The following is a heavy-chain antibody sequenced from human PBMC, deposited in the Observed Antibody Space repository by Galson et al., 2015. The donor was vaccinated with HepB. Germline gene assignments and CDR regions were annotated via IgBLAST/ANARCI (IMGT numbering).Heavy chain of an antibody. Sequence: SLRLSCAASAFNFYSYAMHWVRQAPGKGLEWVAPLSYDGTYKYYADSVKGRLTISRDNSKNMLYLQMNSLRTDDTAVYYCARANTYGSGSHYYYGMDVWGQGTTVTVSS. CDR3: ARANTYGSGSHYYYGMDV. CDR2: LSYDGTYK. J-gene: IGHJ6*02. CDR1: AFNFYSYA. D-gene: IGHD3-10*01. V-gene: IGHV3-30-3*01.